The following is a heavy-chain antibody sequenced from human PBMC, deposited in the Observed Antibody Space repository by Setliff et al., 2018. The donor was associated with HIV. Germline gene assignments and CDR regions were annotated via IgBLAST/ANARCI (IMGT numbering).Heavy chain of an antibody. CDR3: ATNFSTFDY. D-gene: IGHD7-27*01. Sequence: PGASLKISCAASGFTFGNFWMHWVRQAPGKGLEWVSSISSSGSYTFYADSVQGRFIISRDNAETSVFLQLNSLRLDDTALYYCATNFSTFDYWGQGALVTVSS. CDR1: GFTFGNFW. V-gene: IGHV3-21*01. CDR2: ISSSGSYT. J-gene: IGHJ4*02.